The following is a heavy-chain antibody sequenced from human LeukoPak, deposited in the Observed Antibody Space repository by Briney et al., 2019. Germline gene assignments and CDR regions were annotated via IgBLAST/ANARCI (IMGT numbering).Heavy chain of an antibody. CDR1: GFTFSSHW. J-gene: IGHJ4*02. Sequence: GGSLRLSCAASGFTFSSHWMSCVRQAPGKGLEWVANIKQDGSEKYYVDSVKGRFTISRDNAKNSLYLQMNSLRAEDTAVYYCARDSDVWGSYRYLCDYWGQGTLVTVSS. CDR3: ARDSDVWGSYRYLCDY. V-gene: IGHV3-7*03. D-gene: IGHD3-16*02. CDR2: IKQDGSEK.